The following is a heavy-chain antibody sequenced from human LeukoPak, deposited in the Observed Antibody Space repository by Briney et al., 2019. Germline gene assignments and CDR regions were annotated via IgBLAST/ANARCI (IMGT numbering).Heavy chain of an antibody. CDR3: ASHVGATKGYDAFDI. CDR2: ISGSGGST. J-gene: IGHJ3*02. Sequence: GGSLRLSCAASGFTFSSYAMTWVRQAPGKGLEWVSAISGSGGSTYYADSVRGRFTISRDNSKNTLYLQMNSLRAEDTAVYYCASHVGATKGYDAFDIWGQGTMVTVSS. D-gene: IGHD1-26*01. V-gene: IGHV3-23*01. CDR1: GFTFSSYA.